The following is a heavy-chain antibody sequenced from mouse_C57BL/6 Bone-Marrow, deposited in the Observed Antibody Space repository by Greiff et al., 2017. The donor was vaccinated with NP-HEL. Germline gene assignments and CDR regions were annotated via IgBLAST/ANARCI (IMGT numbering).Heavy chain of an antibody. CDR1: GFTFSDYG. D-gene: IGHD2-3*01. CDR2: ISSGSSTI. J-gene: IGHJ2*01. Sequence: EVKLEDSGGGLVKPGGSLKLSCAASGFTFSDYGMHWVRQAPEKGLEWVAYISSGSSTIYYADTVKGRFTISRDNAKNTLLLQMTSLRSEDTAMYYWARRDDGYYYFDYWGQGTTLTVSS. CDR3: ARRDDGYYYFDY. V-gene: IGHV5-17*01.